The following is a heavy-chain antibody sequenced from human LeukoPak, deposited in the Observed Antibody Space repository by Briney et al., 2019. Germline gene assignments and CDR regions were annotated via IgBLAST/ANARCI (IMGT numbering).Heavy chain of an antibody. CDR2: IWYDGSKK. CDR3: ARDSGGYGLDY. V-gene: IGHV3-33*01. J-gene: IGHJ4*02. CDR1: GFTFSGYG. Sequence: GRSLRLSCAASGFTFSGYGMHWVRQAPGKGLDWVAVIWYDGSKKYYVDSVKGRFTISRDNSKNTLYLQMNSLRAEDTAVYFCARDSGGYGLDYWGQGTLVTVSS. D-gene: IGHD5-12*01.